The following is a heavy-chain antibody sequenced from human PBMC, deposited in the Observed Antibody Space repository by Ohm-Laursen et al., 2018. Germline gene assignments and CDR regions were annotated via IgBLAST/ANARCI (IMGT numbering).Heavy chain of an antibody. V-gene: IGHV4-34*01. CDR2: INHSRST. CDR3: ARGFSGWWGRIDY. Sequence: SDTLSLTCAVYGGSFSGYYWNWIRQPPGKGLEWIGEINHSRSTKYNSSFKSRVTISVDTSKNQFPLKLSSVTAADTAVYYCARGFSGWWGRIDYWGQGILVTVSS. CDR1: GGSFSGYY. J-gene: IGHJ4*02. D-gene: IGHD6-19*01.